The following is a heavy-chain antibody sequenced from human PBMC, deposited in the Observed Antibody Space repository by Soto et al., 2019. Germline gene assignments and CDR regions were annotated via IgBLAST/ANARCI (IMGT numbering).Heavy chain of an antibody. Sequence: GASVKVSCKASGYTFTNYDMQWVRQAPGQGLEWMGIINPNGGSTIYAQKFQGRVTMTRDTSTSTVYMELSSLRSDDTAVYYCARDLVSGGFPAQAYGGKGPLVPVSP. CDR3: ARDLVSGGFPAQAY. CDR1: GYTFTNYD. J-gene: IGHJ4*02. D-gene: IGHD2-15*01. V-gene: IGHV1-46*01. CDR2: INPNGGST.